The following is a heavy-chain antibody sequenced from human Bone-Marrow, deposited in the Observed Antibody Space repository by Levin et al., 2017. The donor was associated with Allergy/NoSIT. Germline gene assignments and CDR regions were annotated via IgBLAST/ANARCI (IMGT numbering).Heavy chain of an antibody. CDR3: ARSQHQHTNYYYGLDV. D-gene: IGHD2-2*01. CDR2: ISYDGSHE. V-gene: IGHV3-30*03. J-gene: IGHJ6*02. Sequence: PGGSLRLSCVASGFPFRSHGIHWVRQAPGKGLEWVAVISYDGSHEDYADSVRGRFSVSRDNFKNTVSLQISSLRDEDTAVYYCARSQHQHTNYYYGLDVWGQGTMVTVSS. CDR1: GFPFRSHG.